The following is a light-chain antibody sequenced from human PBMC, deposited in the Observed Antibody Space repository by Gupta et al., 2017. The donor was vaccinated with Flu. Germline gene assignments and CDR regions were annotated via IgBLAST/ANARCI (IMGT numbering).Light chain of an antibody. J-gene: IGKJ1*01. V-gene: IGKV1-39*01. CDR2: AAS. Sequence: DIQLTQSPSSLSASVGDRVTITCRTSQDSNSFLNWYQQKPGKAPNLLIYAASSWQGGVPSRFSGSGSGTDFTLTISRLQPEDFATYYGQQSVSTPGTFGQGTKVDIK. CDR3: QQSVSTPGT. CDR1: QDSNSF.